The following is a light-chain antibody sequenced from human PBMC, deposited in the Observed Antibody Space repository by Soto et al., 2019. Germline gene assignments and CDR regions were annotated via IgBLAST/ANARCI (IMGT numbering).Light chain of an antibody. Sequence: SVLTQPGSVSGSPGQSITISCSGTSSDIGSYNLVSWYQQHPGKAPKVIIFEGSRLPSGVSSRFSGSKSGNTASLTISGLRPEDEADYYCSSYAGSNVLVVFGGGTQLTVL. CDR3: SSYAGSNVLVV. V-gene: IGLV2-23*01. CDR1: SSDIGSYNL. CDR2: EGS. J-gene: IGLJ2*01.